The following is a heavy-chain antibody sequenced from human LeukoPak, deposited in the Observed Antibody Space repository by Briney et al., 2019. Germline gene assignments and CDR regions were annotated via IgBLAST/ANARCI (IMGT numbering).Heavy chain of an antibody. D-gene: IGHD3-9*01. CDR1: GGSISSYY. J-gene: IGHJ4*02. CDR2: IYTSGST. CDR3: GRVGYDILTGYYTIDY. V-gene: IGHV4-4*07. Sequence: SETLSLTCTVSGGSISSYYWSWIRQPAGKGLEWIGRIYTSGSTNYNPSLKSRVTMSVDTSKNQFSLKLSSVTAADTAVYYCGRVGYDILTGYYTIDYWGQGTLVTVSS.